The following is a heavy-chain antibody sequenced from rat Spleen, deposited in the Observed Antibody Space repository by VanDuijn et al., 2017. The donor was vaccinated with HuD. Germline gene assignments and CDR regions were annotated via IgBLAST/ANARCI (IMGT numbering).Heavy chain of an antibody. J-gene: IGHJ3*01. CDR3: ATDRLIAAPFAY. V-gene: IGHV5S23*01. CDR1: GFTFSNYD. D-gene: IGHD1-2*01. CDR2: ITNTGGDT. Sequence: EVQLVESGGGLVQPGRSLKLSCAASGFTFSNYDMTWIRQAPGKGLEWVASITNTGGDTYYPDSVKGRFIISRENAKSTLYLQMDSLRSEDTATYYCATDRLIAAPFAYWGQGTLVTVSS.